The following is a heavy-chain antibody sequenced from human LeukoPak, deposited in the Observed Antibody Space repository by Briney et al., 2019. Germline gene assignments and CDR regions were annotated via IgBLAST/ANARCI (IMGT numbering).Heavy chain of an antibody. Sequence: SETLSLTCTVSGGSISSSSYYWRWIRQPPGKGLEWIVSIDYSGSTYYNPSLKSRLTISVNTSKSQFSLKLRSVTAADPAVYYCARRITGTTSDSFDYWGQGTLVTVSS. D-gene: IGHD1-20*01. CDR1: GGSISSSSYY. V-gene: IGHV4-39*01. J-gene: IGHJ4*02. CDR3: ARRITGTTSDSFDY. CDR2: IDYSGST.